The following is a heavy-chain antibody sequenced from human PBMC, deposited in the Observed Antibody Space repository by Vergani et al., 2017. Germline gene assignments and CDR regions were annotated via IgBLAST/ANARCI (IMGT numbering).Heavy chain of an antibody. J-gene: IGHJ3*02. CDR1: GGSISSYY. V-gene: IGHV4-59*12. CDR3: ARDAGYCSNASCYLAAFYI. Sequence: QVQLQESGPGLVKPSETLSLICTVSGGSISSYYWGWIRQPPGKGLEWIGYIYYSGSTNYNPSLKSRVTISVDTSKNQFSLKLSSVTAADTAMYYCARDAGYCSNASCYLAAFYIWGQGTLVTVSS. CDR2: IYYSGST. D-gene: IGHD2-2*01.